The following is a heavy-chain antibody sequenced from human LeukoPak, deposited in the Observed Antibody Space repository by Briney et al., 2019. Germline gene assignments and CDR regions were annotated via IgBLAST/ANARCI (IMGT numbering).Heavy chain of an antibody. Sequence: SQTLSLTCTVSGGSISSGDYYWSWIRQPPGKGLEWIAYMYYSGSTYYNPSLKSRVTMSADTSKNQLSLKLSSVTATDTAVYYCARPYYYDSRIDPWGQGILVTVSS. V-gene: IGHV4-30-4*01. CDR3: ARPYYYDSRIDP. D-gene: IGHD3-22*01. J-gene: IGHJ5*02. CDR2: MYYSGST. CDR1: GGSISSGDYY.